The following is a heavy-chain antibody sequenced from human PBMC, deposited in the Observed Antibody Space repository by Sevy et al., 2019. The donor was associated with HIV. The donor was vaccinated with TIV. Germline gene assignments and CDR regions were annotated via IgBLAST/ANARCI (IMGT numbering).Heavy chain of an antibody. CDR2: ISYDGNIR. CDR3: ARDLGYESSGYLPFFDP. J-gene: IGHJ5*02. V-gene: IGHV3-30*03. CDR1: GFTFSSYS. Sequence: GGSLRLSCAASGFTFSSYSMNWVRQAPGKGLESVAVISYDGNIRYYGDSVKGRFTISRDDSKNTLYLQMNSLRAEDTAVYYCARDLGYESSGYLPFFDPRGQGTLVTVSS. D-gene: IGHD3-22*01.